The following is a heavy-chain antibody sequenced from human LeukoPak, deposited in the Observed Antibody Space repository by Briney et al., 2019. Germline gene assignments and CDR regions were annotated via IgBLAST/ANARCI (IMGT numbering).Heavy chain of an antibody. V-gene: IGHV3-49*04. CDR2: IRSNTYGGST. CDR3: ARVSRGGITASWFDP. J-gene: IGHJ5*02. D-gene: IGHD6-13*01. CDR1: GFIFNTYE. Sequence: GGSLRLSCAASGFIFNTYEMNWVRQAPGKGLQWVTSIRSNTYGGSTEYVPSVKGRFTISRDDSNSIAYLQMNSLKAEDTAIYYCARVSRGGITASWFDPWGQGTLVTVSS.